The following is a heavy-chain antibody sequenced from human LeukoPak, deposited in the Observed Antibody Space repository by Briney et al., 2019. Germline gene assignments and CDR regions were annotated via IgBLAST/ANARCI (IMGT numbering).Heavy chain of an antibody. CDR3: ARWDSSAWFYDF. D-gene: IGHD6-19*01. V-gene: IGHV4-38-2*01. CDR1: GYSISSGYY. Sequence: RASETLSLTCAVSGYSISSGYYWSWIRQPPGKALEWIAYIYYSGLTNYNPSLKSRVTISVDTSKSQFSLKLSSVTAADTAVYYCARWDSSAWFYDFWGQGTLVTVSS. CDR2: IYYSGLT. J-gene: IGHJ4*02.